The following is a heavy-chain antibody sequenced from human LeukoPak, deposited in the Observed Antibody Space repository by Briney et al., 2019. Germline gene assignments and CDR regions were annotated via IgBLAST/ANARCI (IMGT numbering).Heavy chain of an antibody. CDR3: AKDQVYYYDSSGYYTFDY. V-gene: IGHV3-30*02. CDR1: GFTFSDYY. D-gene: IGHD3-22*01. CDR2: IRYDGSNK. J-gene: IGHJ4*02. Sequence: GGSLRLSCAASGFTFSDYYMSWIRQAPGKGLEWVAFIRYDGSNKYYADSVKGRFTISRDNSKNTLYLQMNSLRAEDTAVYYCAKDQVYYYDSSGYYTFDYWGQGTLVTVSS.